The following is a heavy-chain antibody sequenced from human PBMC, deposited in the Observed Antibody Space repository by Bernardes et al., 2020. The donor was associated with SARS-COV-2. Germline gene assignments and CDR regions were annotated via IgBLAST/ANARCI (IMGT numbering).Heavy chain of an antibody. D-gene: IGHD6-19*01. Sequence: SVKVSCKASGGTFSSYAISWVRQAPGQGLEWMGGIIPIFGTANYAQKFQGRVTITADESTSTAYMELSSLRSEDTAVYYCASPVAGIGGNRAYYFDYWGQGTLVTVSS. CDR2: IIPIFGTA. J-gene: IGHJ4*02. V-gene: IGHV1-69*13. CDR3: ASPVAGIGGNRAYYFDY. CDR1: GGTFSSYA.